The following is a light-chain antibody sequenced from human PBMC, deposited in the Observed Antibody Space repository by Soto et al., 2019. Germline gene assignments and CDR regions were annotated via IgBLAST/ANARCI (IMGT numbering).Light chain of an antibody. Sequence: DIPMTQSPSTLSASVGDRVAITCRASQSITNRLAWYQLKPGKAPKVLIYDALNLESGVPSRFSGSGYGTEFTLTIRSLQPDDFATYCCQHYGGMWTFGQGTKVEMK. CDR1: QSITNR. J-gene: IGKJ1*01. CDR3: QHYGGMWT. CDR2: DAL. V-gene: IGKV1-5*01.